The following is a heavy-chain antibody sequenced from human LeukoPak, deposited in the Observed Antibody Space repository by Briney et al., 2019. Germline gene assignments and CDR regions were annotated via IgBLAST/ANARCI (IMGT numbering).Heavy chain of an antibody. V-gene: IGHV4-59*01. CDR3: TTLSRDTSGWSLGYFDY. Sequence: SETLSLTCTVSGGSISSYYWSWIRQPAGKGLEWIGYIYYSGSTNYNPSLKSRVTISVDTSKNQFSLRLSSVTGADTAVYYCTTLSRDTSGWSLGYFDYWGQGTLVTVSS. J-gene: IGHJ4*02. CDR1: GGSISSYY. CDR2: IYYSGST. D-gene: IGHD6-19*01.